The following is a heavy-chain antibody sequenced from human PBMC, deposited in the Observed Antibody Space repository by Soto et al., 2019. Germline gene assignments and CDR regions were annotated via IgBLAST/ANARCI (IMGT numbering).Heavy chain of an antibody. Sequence: SGPTLVNPTQTLTLTCTFSGFSLSTSGVGVGWIRQPPGKALEWLALIYWNDDKRYSPSLKSRLTITKDTSKNQVVLTMTNMDPVDTATYYCAHSSPIAAAGTNYYGMDVWGQGTTVTV. CDR2: IYWNDDK. J-gene: IGHJ6*02. V-gene: IGHV2-5*01. CDR1: GFSLSTSGVG. CDR3: AHSSPIAAAGTNYYGMDV. D-gene: IGHD6-13*01.